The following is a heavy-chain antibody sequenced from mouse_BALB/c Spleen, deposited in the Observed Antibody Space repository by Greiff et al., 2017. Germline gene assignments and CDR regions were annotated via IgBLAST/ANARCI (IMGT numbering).Heavy chain of an antibody. CDR1: GFTFTDYY. Sequence: EVHLVESGGGLVQPGGSLRLSCATSGFTFTDYYMSWVRQPPGKALEWFGFIRNKANGYTTEYSASVKGRFTISRDNSQSILYLRMNTLRAEDSATYYCARYDSQFAYWGQGTLVTVSA. CDR3: ARYDSQFAY. J-gene: IGHJ3*01. CDR2: IRNKANGYTT. V-gene: IGHV7-3*02.